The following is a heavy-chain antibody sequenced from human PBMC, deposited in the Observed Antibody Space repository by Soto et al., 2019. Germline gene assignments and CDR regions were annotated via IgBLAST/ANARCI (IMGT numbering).Heavy chain of an antibody. J-gene: IGHJ4*02. D-gene: IGHD3-22*01. V-gene: IGHV1-2*02. CDR1: GYTFTGYY. CDR3: ARENYYDSSGYSDY. Sequence: ASVKVSCKASGYTFTGYYMHWVRQAPGQGLEWMGWINPNSGGTNYAQKFQGRVTMTRDTSISTAYMELSRLRSDDTAVYYCARENYYDSSGYSDYWGQGTLVTVSS. CDR2: INPNSGGT.